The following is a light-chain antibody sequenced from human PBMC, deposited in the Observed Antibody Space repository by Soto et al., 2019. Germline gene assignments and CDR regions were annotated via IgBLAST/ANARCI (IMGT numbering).Light chain of an antibody. CDR1: QSVRSH. V-gene: IGKV3-15*01. CDR2: GES. J-gene: IGKJ4*01. CDR3: QQYNNWPLT. Sequence: EFVLTQSPGTLSLSPGDRATLSCRASQSVRSHLAWFQQKPGQPPRLLIFGESTRATGVPARFSGSGSGTEFTLIISGLQSEDFAVYYCQQYNNWPLTFGGGTKVAIK.